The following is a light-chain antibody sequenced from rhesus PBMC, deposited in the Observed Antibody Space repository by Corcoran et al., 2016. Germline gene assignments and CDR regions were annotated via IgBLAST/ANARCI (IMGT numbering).Light chain of an antibody. CDR1: LSLGSY. J-gene: IGKJ2*01. CDR2: SAY. Sequence: EIVMTQSPATLSLSPGETATLSCRASLSLGSYLAWYQQKPGQAPKLLVHSAYFRATGIPDSVSGSGSRTDFTLPISSLEPEDVGVYPCQQYNDLLYSFGPGTKVEIK. CDR3: QQYNDLLYS. V-gene: IGKV3-40*01.